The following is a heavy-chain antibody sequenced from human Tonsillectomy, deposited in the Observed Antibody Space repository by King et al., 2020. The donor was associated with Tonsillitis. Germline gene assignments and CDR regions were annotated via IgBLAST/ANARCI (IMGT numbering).Heavy chain of an antibody. CDR3: TKHKGADYYDTGRGAFDV. CDR1: GFTFSNYD. Sequence: VQLVESGGRLVKTGGSLRLSCATTGFTFSNYDMNCFRQAPGKGLEWVSSITSRGIYIYYSGSLKGRFTISRDNAKNSLYLQMNYRRADDTAVYYCTKHKGADYYDTGRGAFDVWGQGTMVTVSS. V-gene: IGHV3-21*01. CDR2: ITSRGIYI. D-gene: IGHD3-22*01. J-gene: IGHJ3*01.